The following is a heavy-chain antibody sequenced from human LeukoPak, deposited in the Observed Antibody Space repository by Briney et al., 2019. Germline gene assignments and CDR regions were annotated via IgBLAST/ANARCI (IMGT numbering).Heavy chain of an antibody. V-gene: IGHV3-21*01. CDR1: GFTFSSYS. D-gene: IGHD6-19*01. J-gene: IGHJ1*01. CDR2: ISSSSSYI. Sequence: GGSLRLSCAASGFTFSSYSMNWVRQAPGKGLEWVSSISSSSSYIYYADSVKGRFTISRDNAKNSLYLQMNSLRAEDTAVYYCAIAVAGTKYFQHWGQGTLVTVSS. CDR3: AIAVAGTKYFQH.